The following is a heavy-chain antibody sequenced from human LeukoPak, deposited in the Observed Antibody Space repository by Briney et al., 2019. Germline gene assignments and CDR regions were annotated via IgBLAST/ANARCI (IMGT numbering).Heavy chain of an antibody. CDR3: AKQLGYCSDGSCYFPY. D-gene: IGHD2-15*01. CDR2: ISNNGGYT. J-gene: IGHJ4*02. V-gene: IGHV3-23*01. Sequence: GGSLRLSCAASGFTFSSSAMSWVRQAPGKGLEWVSAISNNGGYTYYADSVQGRFTISRDNSKSTLCLQMNSLRAEDTAVYYCAKQLGYCSDGSCYFPYWGQGILVTVSS. CDR1: GFTFSSSA.